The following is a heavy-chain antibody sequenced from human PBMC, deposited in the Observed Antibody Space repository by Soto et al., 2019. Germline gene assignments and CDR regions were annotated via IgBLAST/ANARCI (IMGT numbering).Heavy chain of an antibody. D-gene: IGHD6-13*01. J-gene: IGHJ6*02. V-gene: IGHV1-69*06. Sequence: SVKVSCKASGGTFSSYAISWVRQAPGQGLEWMGGTIPIFGTANYAQKFQGRVTITADKSTSTAYMELSSLRSEDTAVYYCARVAPQQLVRYYGMDVWGQGTTVTVSS. CDR2: TIPIFGTA. CDR1: GGTFSSYA. CDR3: ARVAPQQLVRYYGMDV.